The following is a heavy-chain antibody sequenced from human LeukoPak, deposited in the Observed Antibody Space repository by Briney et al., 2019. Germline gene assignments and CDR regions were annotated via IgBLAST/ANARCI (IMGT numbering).Heavy chain of an antibody. J-gene: IGHJ4*02. CDR2: IYYSGST. V-gene: IGHV4-59*01. D-gene: IGHD2-21*02. Sequence: TSETLSLTCTVSGGSISGYYWSWIRQPPGKGLEWIGYIYYSGSTNYNPSLKSRVTISVDTSKNQFSLKLSSVTAADTAVYYCARGGAYCGGDCYYFDYWGQGTLVTVSS. CDR1: GGSISGYY. CDR3: ARGGAYCGGDCYYFDY.